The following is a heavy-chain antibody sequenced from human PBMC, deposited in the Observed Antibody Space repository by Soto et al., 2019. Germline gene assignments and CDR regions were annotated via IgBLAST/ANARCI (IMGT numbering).Heavy chain of an antibody. CDR3: ARDNGSDY. CDR2: ISYDGSNK. D-gene: IGHD2-8*01. Sequence: GGSLRLTCAASGFTFSSYAMHWVRQAPGKGLEWVAVISYDGSNKYYADSVKGRFTISRDNSKNTLYLQMNSLRAEDTAVYYCARDNGSDYWGQGTLVTVYS. CDR1: GFTFSSYA. J-gene: IGHJ4*02. V-gene: IGHV3-30-3*01.